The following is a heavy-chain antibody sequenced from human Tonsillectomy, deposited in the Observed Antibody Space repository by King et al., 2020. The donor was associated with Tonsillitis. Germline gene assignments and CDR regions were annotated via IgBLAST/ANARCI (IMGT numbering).Heavy chain of an antibody. CDR2: KLYDGSDK. CDR1: GFIFRSYS. J-gene: IGHJ3*02. V-gene: IGHV3-30*03. D-gene: IGHD2-15*01. CDR3: ARVKIGGGGSFDI. Sequence: VQLVESGGGVVQPGRSLRLSCAASGFIFRSYSMHWVRQAPGKGLEWVALKLYDGSDKYEDSVKGRFTISRDNSKNTLFLQMNSLRADDTAVYYCARVKIGGGGSFDIWGQGTMVTVSS.